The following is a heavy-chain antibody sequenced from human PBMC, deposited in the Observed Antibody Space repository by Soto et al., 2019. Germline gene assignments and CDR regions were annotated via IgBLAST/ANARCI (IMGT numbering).Heavy chain of an antibody. Sequence: QITLKESGPTLVKPTQTLTLTCTFSGFSLSTNGVGVGWSRQPPGKALAWLALIYWDDSKHYSPSLKSRLTITKDTSRYQVALTITTMDPVATSTYYCAKKGGGDYILGYWGQGTLVTVSS. CDR3: AKKGGGDYILGY. J-gene: IGHJ4*02. CDR2: IYWDDSK. D-gene: IGHD4-17*01. CDR1: GFSLSTNGVG. V-gene: IGHV2-5*02.